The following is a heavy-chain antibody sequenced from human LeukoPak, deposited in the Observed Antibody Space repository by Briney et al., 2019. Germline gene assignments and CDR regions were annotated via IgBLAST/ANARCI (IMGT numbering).Heavy chain of an antibody. V-gene: IGHV1-18*01. CDR1: GYTFTSYG. CDR2: ISAYNGNT. J-gene: IGHJ4*02. D-gene: IGHD5-12*01. Sequence: GASVKVSCKASGYTFTSYGISWVRQAPGQGLERMGWISAYNGNTNYAQKLQGRVTMTTDTSTSTAYMELRSLRSDDTAVYYCARVFDYGGYEGYFDYWGQGTLVTVSS. CDR3: ARVFDYGGYEGYFDY.